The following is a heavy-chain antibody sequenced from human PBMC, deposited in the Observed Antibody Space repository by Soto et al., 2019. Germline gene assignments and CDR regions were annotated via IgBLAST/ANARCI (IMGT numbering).Heavy chain of an antibody. CDR1: GFTFSDHY. CDR2: IRNKANSYTT. V-gene: IGHV3-72*01. D-gene: IGHD3-22*01. Sequence: GGSLRLSCAASGFTFSDHYMDWVRQAPGKGLEWVGRIRNKANSYTTAYAASVKGRFTISRDDSKNSLYVQMNSLKTEDTAVYYCAIYDSSGYYSDWGQGTLVTVSS. CDR3: AIYDSSGYYSD. J-gene: IGHJ4*02.